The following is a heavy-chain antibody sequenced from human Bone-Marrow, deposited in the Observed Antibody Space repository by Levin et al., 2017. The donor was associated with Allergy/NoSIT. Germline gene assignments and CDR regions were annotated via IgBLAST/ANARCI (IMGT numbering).Heavy chain of an antibody. CDR1: GFNFRNYF. D-gene: IGHD5-12*01. V-gene: IGHV3-23*01. CDR3: ARDRVMRFDSAFDL. CDR2: ISGSGATS. Sequence: PGGSLRLSCAGSGFNFRNYFKSWVRQAPGKGLEWVAVISGSGATSFYADSVKGRFSISSDNSKSTMYLQMNSLRVEDTAVYFCARDRVMRFDSAFDLWGPGTVVTVSS. J-gene: IGHJ3*01.